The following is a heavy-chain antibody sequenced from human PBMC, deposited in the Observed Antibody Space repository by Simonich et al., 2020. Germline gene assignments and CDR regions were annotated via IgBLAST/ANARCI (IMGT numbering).Heavy chain of an antibody. D-gene: IGHD1-7*01. J-gene: IGHJ4*02. CDR3: AKRSGVSITGTFDY. V-gene: IGHV3-23*01. CDR1: GFTFSSYA. Sequence: EVQLLESGGGLVQPGGSLRLSCAASGFTFSSYAMSWVRQAPGKGVEGVAYISGRGGSTYYADSVKGRFTISRDNSKNTLYLQMNSLRAEDTAVYYCAKRSGVSITGTFDYWGQGTLVTVSS. CDR2: ISGRGGST.